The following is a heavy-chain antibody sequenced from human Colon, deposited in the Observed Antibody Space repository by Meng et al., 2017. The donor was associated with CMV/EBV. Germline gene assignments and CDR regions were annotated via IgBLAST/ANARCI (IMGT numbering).Heavy chain of an antibody. CDR2: MNPNSGNT. Sequence: ASVKVSCKASGYTFTSYDINWVRQATGQGLEWMGWMNPNSGNTGYAQKFQGRVTMTRNTSISTAYMELSSLRSEDTAVYYCARGVGYWSSPSCYWDYWGQGTLVTVSS. V-gene: IGHV1-8*01. CDR1: GYTFTSYD. J-gene: IGHJ4*02. CDR3: ARGVGYWSSPSCYWDY. D-gene: IGHD2-2*03.